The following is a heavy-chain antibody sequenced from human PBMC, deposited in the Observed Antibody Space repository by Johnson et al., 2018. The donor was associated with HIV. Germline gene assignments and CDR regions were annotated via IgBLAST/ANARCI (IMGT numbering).Heavy chain of an antibody. CDR2: ISYDGSTK. CDR3: ARGMARIAFDI. J-gene: IGHJ3*02. CDR1: GFTFSNAW. V-gene: IGHV3-30-3*01. Sequence: QVQLVESGGGLVQPGGSLRLSCAASGFTFSNAWMSWVRQAPGKGLEWVAIISYDGSTKYYADSVKGRFTISRDNSKNSLYLQMNSLRAEDTAVYYCARGMARIAFDIWGQGTMVTVSS. D-gene: IGHD5-24*01.